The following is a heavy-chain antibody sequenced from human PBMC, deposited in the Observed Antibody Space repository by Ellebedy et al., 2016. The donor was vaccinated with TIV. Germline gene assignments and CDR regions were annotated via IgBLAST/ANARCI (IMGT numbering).Heavy chain of an antibody. D-gene: IGHD3-22*01. J-gene: IGHJ4*02. Sequence: ASVKVSCXASGYTFTSYGISWVRQAPGQGLEWMGWISAYNGNTNYAQKLQGRVTMTTDTSTSTAYMELRSLRSDDTAVYYCARKFDSSGYYYWYYFDYWGQGTLVTVSS. V-gene: IGHV1-18*04. CDR2: ISAYNGNT. CDR3: ARKFDSSGYYYWYYFDY. CDR1: GYTFTSYG.